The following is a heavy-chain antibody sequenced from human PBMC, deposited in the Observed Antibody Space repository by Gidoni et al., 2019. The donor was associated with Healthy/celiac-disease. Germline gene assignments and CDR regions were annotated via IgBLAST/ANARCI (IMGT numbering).Heavy chain of an antibody. CDR3: ARDLSSSWIRVSHAFDI. V-gene: IGHV1-69*01. Sequence: NYAQKFQGRVTITADESTSTAYMELSSLRSEDTAVYYCARDLSSSWIRVSHAFDIWGQGTMVTVSS. J-gene: IGHJ3*02. D-gene: IGHD6-13*01.